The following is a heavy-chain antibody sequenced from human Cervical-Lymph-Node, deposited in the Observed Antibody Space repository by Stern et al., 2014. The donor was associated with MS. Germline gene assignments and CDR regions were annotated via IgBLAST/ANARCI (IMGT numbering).Heavy chain of an antibody. Sequence: QVQLVQSGAEEKKPGSSVKVSCTASGCTFSSYAINWVRQAPGQGPEWMGGIIPIGGKANYAQKFQGRVTITADESTSTAYMELSSLRSEDTAVYYCTRDRRHYDTSGGYYFDSWGQGTLVTVSS. V-gene: IGHV1-69*01. D-gene: IGHD3-22*01. J-gene: IGHJ4*02. CDR1: GCTFSSYA. CDR3: TRDRRHYDTSGGYYFDS. CDR2: IIPIGGKA.